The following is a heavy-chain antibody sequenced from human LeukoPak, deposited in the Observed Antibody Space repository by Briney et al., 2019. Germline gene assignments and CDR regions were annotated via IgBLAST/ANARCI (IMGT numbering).Heavy chain of an antibody. J-gene: IGHJ4*02. CDR3: ARALCSGGSCYHYFDY. CDR1: GGSFSGYY. CDR2: INHSGST. V-gene: IGHV4-34*01. D-gene: IGHD2-15*01. Sequence: NPSETLSLTCAVYGGSFSGYYWSWIRQPPGKGLEWIGEINHSGSTNYNPSLKSRVTISVDTSKNQFSLKLSSVTAADTAVYYCARALCSGGSCYHYFDYWGQGTLVTVSS.